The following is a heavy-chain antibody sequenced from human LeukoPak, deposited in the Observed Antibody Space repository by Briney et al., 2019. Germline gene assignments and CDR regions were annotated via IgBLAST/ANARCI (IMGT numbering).Heavy chain of an antibody. CDR3: ARGSDSSSWYGGDY. D-gene: IGHD6-13*01. CDR1: GGSISSYY. CDR2: IYYSGST. J-gene: IGHJ4*02. Sequence: SSETLSLTCTVSGGSISSYYWSWIRQPPGKGLEWIGYIYYSGSTNYNPSLKSRVTISVDTSKNQFSLKLSSVTAADTAVYYCARGSDSSSWYGGDYWGQGTLVTVSS. V-gene: IGHV4-59*01.